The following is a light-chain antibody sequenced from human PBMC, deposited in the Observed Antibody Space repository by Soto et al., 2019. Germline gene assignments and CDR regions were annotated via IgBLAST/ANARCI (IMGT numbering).Light chain of an antibody. V-gene: IGLV2-14*01. CDR3: SSYTSASTLLYL. J-gene: IGLJ1*01. CDR1: SSDVGGYNY. CDR2: GVT. Sequence: QSARTQPASVSGSPGQSITSSCTGTSSDVGGYNYVSWYQQHPGIAPKLLIYGVTNRPSGVSTRFSGSKSGNTASLTISGLQAEDEADYHCSSYTSASTLLYLFGTGTKVTVL.